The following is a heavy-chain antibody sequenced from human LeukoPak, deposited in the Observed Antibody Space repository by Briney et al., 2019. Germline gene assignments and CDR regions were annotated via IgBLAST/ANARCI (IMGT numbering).Heavy chain of an antibody. J-gene: IGHJ5*02. Sequence: SETLSLTCSVSGGFISASSHYWAWVRQPPGKGLEWIGSVYYTGSIRYNTSLKSRVTISVDMSKNDLFLTVNSVAAADTAFYYCARRDYRAWIDPWGQGILVTVSP. CDR3: ARRDYRAWIDP. CDR2: VYYTGSI. V-gene: IGHV4-39*01. D-gene: IGHD2-21*01. CDR1: GGFISASSHY.